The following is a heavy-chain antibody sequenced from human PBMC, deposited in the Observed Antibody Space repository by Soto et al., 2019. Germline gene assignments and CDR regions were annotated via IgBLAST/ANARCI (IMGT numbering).Heavy chain of an antibody. CDR3: AGGSPVYSGSYYWWFDP. CDR2: IIPIFGTA. J-gene: IGHJ5*02. D-gene: IGHD1-26*01. V-gene: IGHV1-69*12. Sequence: QVQLVQSGAEVKKPGSSVKVSCKASGGTFSSYAISWVRQAPGQGLEWMGGIIPIFGTANYAQKFQGRVTITADESTSTDYMELSSLRSEDTAVYYCAGGSPVYSGSYYWWFDPWGQGTLVTVSS. CDR1: GGTFSSYA.